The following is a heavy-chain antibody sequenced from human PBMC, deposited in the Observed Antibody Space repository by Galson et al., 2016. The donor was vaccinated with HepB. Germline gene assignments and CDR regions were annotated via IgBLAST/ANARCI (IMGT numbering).Heavy chain of an antibody. V-gene: IGHV5-51*01. CDR2: IYPVDSDT. CDR3: ARTVSIAAAGGADY. Sequence: QSGAEVKKPGESLKISCKGSGYSFTTYWIGWVRQMPGKGLEWMGMIYPVDSDTRYSPSFQGQVTISADQSINTAYLQWSSLKASDTAMYYCARTVSIAAAGGADYWGQGTLVTVSS. J-gene: IGHJ4*02. CDR1: GYSFTTYW. D-gene: IGHD6-13*01.